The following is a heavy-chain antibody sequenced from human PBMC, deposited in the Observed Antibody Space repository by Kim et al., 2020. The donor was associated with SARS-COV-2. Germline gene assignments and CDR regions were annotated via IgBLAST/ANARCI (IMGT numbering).Heavy chain of an antibody. V-gene: IGHV4-39*01. CDR3: ARRVYGSGVF. D-gene: IGHD3-10*01. CDR2: IYYSGST. Sequence: SETLSLTCTVSGGSISSSSYYWAWIRQPPGKGLEWIGSIYYSGSTYYNPSLKSRVTIFVDTSKNQFSLNLSSVTAADTAVYYCARRVYGSGVFWGQGTLVTVSS. J-gene: IGHJ4*02. CDR1: GGSISSSSYY.